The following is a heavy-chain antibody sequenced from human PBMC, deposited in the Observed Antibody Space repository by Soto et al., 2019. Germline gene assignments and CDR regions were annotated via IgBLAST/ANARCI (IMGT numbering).Heavy chain of an antibody. J-gene: IGHJ5*02. D-gene: IGHD3-10*01. CDR3: ARDGGAGITMVRGVIIVGWFDP. V-gene: IGHV1-69*13. CDR1: GGTFSSYA. CDR2: IIPIFGTA. Sequence: SVKVSCKASGGTFSSYAISWVRQAPGQGLEWMGGIIPIFGTANYAQKFQGRVTITADESTSIAYMELSSLRSEDTAVYYCARDGGAGITMVRGVIIVGWFDPWGQGTLVTVSS.